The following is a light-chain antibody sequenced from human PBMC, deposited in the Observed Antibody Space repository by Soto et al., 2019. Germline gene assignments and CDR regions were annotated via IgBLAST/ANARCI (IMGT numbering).Light chain of an antibody. J-gene: IGKJ1*01. CDR3: QQYGRSPRT. CDR1: QSISNKY. CDR2: DAS. Sequence: EIVLTQSPGTLSLSPGERATLSCRASQSISNKYLAWYQQTPGQAPRLLIYDASNRAAGIPDRFSGSGSGTDVTLTISRLEPEDFGVYHCQQYGRSPRTFGQGTKVEIK. V-gene: IGKV3-20*01.